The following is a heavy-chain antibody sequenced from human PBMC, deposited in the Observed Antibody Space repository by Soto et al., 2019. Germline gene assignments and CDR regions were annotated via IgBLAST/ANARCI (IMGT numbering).Heavy chain of an antibody. J-gene: IGHJ4*02. Sequence: QVQLQESGPGLVKPSQTLSLTCTVSGGSISSGGYYWSWIRQHPGKGLEWIGCIYYSGSTSYNPSLKSRITISEDTSKSRFSLKLNSVTAADTAVYYCARGWYTMEPPPYDYWGQGTLVTVSS. CDR2: IYYSGST. D-gene: IGHD6-19*01. CDR3: ARGWYTMEPPPYDY. V-gene: IGHV4-31*03. CDR1: GGSISSGGYY.